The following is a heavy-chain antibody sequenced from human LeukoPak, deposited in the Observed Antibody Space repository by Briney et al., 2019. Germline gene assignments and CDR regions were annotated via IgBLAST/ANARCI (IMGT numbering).Heavy chain of an antibody. Sequence: SETLSLTCAVYGGSFSGYYWSWIRQPPGKGLEWIGEINHSGSTNYNPSLKSRVTISVDTSKNQFSLKLSSVTAADTAVYYCARAGYCSSTSCYRRAARPNWFDPWGQGTLVTVSS. D-gene: IGHD2-2*01. CDR2: INHSGST. CDR1: GGSFSGYY. V-gene: IGHV4-34*01. CDR3: ARAGYCSSTSCYRRAARPNWFDP. J-gene: IGHJ5*02.